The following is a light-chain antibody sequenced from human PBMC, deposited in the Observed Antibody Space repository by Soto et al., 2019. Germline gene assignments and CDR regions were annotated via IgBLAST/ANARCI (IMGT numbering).Light chain of an antibody. CDR1: QSVSSGY. V-gene: IGKV3-20*01. CDR3: QQYGISPIT. CDR2: GAS. Sequence: TVYTQSPGTLCLSAGEKATLSCRVSQSVSSGYLAWSQQKPGQATRLLINGASIRATGITERFSGSGSGTDFTPPFTSLESEDFAVNYCQQYGISPITLGKGTRLE. J-gene: IGKJ5*01.